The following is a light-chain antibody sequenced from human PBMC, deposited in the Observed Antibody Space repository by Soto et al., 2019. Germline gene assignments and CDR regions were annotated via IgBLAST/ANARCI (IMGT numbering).Light chain of an antibody. CDR2: EVS. CDR1: SSDVGSYNL. Sequence: QSALTQPASVSGSPGQSITISCTGTSSDVGSYNLVSWYQQHPGKAPKLMIYEVSKRPSGVSNRFSGSKSGNTASLTISGLKAEYEADYYCCSYAGSSTLFGGGTKLTVL. V-gene: IGLV2-23*02. J-gene: IGLJ2*01. CDR3: CSYAGSSTL.